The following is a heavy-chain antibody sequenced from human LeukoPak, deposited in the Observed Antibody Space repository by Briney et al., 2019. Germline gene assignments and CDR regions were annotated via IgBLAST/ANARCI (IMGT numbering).Heavy chain of an antibody. J-gene: IGHJ4*02. CDR2: ISYDGSNK. CDR1: GFTFSSYA. D-gene: IGHD3-22*01. Sequence: GGSLRLSCAASGFTFSSYAMHWVRQAPGKGLEWXAVISYDGSNKYYADSVKGRFTISRDNSKNTLYLQMNSLRAEDTAVYYCATYHYYDGSGHHYWGQGTLVTVSS. V-gene: IGHV3-30*14. CDR3: ATYHYYDGSGHHY.